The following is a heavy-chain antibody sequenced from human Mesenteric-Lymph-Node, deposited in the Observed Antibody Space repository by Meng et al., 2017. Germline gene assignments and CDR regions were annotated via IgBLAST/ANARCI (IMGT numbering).Heavy chain of an antibody. CDR3: ARDHFRETLYYGMDV. D-gene: IGHD3-10*01. V-gene: IGHV4-59*01. CDR1: GGSISSSY. CDR2: IYYSGST. Sequence: SETLSLTCTVSGGSISSSYWSWIRQPPGKGLEWIGYIYYSGSTNYNPSLKSRVTISVDTSKNQFSLKLSSVTAADTAVYYCARDHFRETLYYGMDVWGQGTTVTVSS. J-gene: IGHJ6*02.